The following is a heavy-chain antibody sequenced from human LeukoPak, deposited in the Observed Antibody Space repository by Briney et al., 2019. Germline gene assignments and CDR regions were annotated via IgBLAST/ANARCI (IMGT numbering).Heavy chain of an antibody. V-gene: IGHV3-30*04. CDR1: GFTFTNYA. Sequence: PRGSLRLSCAASGFTFTNYAMHWVRQAPGKGLEWVAVISYDETNKYYEDSVKGRFTISRDSSKNTLYLQMSSLRDEDTAVYYCAKNNDYGGSYWYFDLWGRGTLVTVSS. CDR2: ISYDETNK. J-gene: IGHJ2*01. CDR3: AKNNDYGGSYWYFDL. D-gene: IGHD4-23*01.